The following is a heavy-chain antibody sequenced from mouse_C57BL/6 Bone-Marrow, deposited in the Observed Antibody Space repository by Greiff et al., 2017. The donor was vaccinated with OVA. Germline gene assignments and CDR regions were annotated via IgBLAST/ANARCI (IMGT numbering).Heavy chain of an antibody. CDR3: AREGGTRRYFDV. CDR1: GFSLTSYG. D-gene: IGHD4-1*01. Sequence: VQLQQSGPGLVQPSQSLSITCTVSGFSLTSYGVPWVRQSPGKGLAWLGVIWSGGSTDYTAAFISRLSISKDNSKSQVFFKMNRLQADDTAIYDCAREGGTRRYFDVWGTGTTVTVSS. CDR2: IWSGGST. V-gene: IGHV2-2*01. J-gene: IGHJ1*03.